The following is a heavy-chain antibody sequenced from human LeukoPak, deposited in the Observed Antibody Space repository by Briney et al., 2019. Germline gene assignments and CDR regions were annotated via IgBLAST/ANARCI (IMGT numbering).Heavy chain of an antibody. J-gene: IGHJ4*02. CDR1: GYTFTGYY. D-gene: IGHD3-22*01. CDR3: ASCNDSSGYFAY. V-gene: IGHV7-4-1*02. CDR2: VNTNTGNP. Sequence: ASVKVSRKASGYTFTGYYMHWVRQAPGQGLEYMGWVNTNTGNPTYAQGFTGRFVFSSDSSVSTAYLQITSLKADDSAIYFCASCNDSSGYFAYWGQGTLVTVSS.